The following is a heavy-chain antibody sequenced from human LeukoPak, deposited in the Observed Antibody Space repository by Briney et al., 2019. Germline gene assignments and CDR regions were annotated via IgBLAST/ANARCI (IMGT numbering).Heavy chain of an antibody. CDR1: GGSISSGSYY. V-gene: IGHV4-61*02. D-gene: IGHD3-3*01. CDR3: ARDLDDFWSGYYGY. J-gene: IGHJ4*02. CDR2: IYTSGST. Sequence: SETLSLTCTVSGGSISSGSYYWSWIRQPAGKGPEWIGRIYTSGSTNYNPSLKSRVTISVDTSKNQFSLKLSSVTAADTAVYYCARDLDDFWSGYYGYWGQGTLVTVSS.